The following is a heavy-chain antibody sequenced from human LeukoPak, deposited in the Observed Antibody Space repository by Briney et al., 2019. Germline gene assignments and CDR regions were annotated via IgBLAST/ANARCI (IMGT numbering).Heavy chain of an antibody. J-gene: IGHJ4*02. CDR2: TSGTEDST. CDR1: GFTLSNCA. Sequence: PGGSLRLSCATSGFTLSNCAMRWVRQAPGKGLEWLAVTSGTEDSTHYADSVRGRFIISTDSSKKSLYLQMNSLRAEDTAVYYCTKDLMTGFSSGWYFGYWGLGTLVTVSS. D-gene: IGHD6-19*01. V-gene: IGHV3-23*01. CDR3: TKDLMTGFSSGWYFGY.